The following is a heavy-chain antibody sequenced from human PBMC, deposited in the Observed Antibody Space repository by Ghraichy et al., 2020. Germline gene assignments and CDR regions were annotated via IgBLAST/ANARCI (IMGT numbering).Heavy chain of an antibody. J-gene: IGHJ5*02. CDR1: GGSFSDSTYH. V-gene: IGHV4-39*02. CDR2: LYYNGNI. CDR3: ARGSSISYLFDP. Sequence: SETLSLTCSVSGGSFSDSTYHWAWIRQAPGKRLEWIASLYYNGNIYYNPSLESRLIISADRSKTQYSLTLKSMTAADTALYYCARGSSISYLFDPWGQGTLATVSS. D-gene: IGHD2-21*01.